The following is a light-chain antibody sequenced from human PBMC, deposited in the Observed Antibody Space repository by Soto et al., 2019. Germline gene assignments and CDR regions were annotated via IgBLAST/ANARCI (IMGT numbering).Light chain of an antibody. CDR1: SSNIGAGYH. V-gene: IGLV1-40*01. CDR2: GDS. Sequence: QSVLTQPPSVSGAPGQRVTISCTGSSSNIGAGYHVHWYQQLPGAAPKLLIFGDSNRPSGVPDRFSGSKSGASASLAITGLQAADEADYYCQSSDSRLSGSDVFGTGTKLTVL. CDR3: QSSDSRLSGSDV. J-gene: IGLJ1*01.